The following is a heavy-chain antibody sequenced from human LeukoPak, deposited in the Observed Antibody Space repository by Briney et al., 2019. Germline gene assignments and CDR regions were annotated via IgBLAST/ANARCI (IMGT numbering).Heavy chain of an antibody. J-gene: IGHJ6*03. CDR1: GYTFTNFY. CDR2: ISAYNGKT. Sequence: ASVKVSCKASGYTFTNFYIGWVRQAPGQGLEWMGWISAYNGKTSYAQKLQGRVTMTTDTSTSTAYMELRSLRSDDTAVYYCARRAAAEPYYYYYMDVWGKGTTVTVSS. D-gene: IGHD6-13*01. CDR3: ARRAAAEPYYYYYMDV. V-gene: IGHV1-18*01.